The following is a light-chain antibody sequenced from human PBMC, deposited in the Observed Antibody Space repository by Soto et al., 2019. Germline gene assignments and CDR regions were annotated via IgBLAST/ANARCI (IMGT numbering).Light chain of an antibody. V-gene: IGKV3-11*01. CDR2: DAS. J-gene: IGKJ4*01. CDR3: QQRSNWPPVT. Sequence: EIVLTQSPATLSLSPGERATLSCRASQSVSSYLAWYQQKPGQAPSLLIYDASNRATGIPTRFSGSGFVTDFTLTISSLEPEDFTIYYCQQRSNWPPVTFGGGTKVEIK. CDR1: QSVSSY.